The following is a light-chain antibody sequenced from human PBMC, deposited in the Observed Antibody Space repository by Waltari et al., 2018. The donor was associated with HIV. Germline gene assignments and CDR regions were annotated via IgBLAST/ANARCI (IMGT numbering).Light chain of an antibody. V-gene: IGLV1-40*01. Sequence: QSVLTQPPSVPGAPGQRVNISCTGTSSNIGAGTDVHWYQQFPGSVPRLLIYDNTNRPSGVPDRFSGSKSGTSASLAISGLQAEDEADYYCQSYDSSLKVIFGGGTKVTVL. CDR3: QSYDSSLKVI. CDR2: DNT. CDR1: SSNIGAGTD. J-gene: IGLJ2*01.